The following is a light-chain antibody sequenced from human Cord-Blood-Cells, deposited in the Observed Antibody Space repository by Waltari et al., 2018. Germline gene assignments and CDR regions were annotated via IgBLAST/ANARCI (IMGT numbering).Light chain of an antibody. V-gene: IGLV2-23*01. CDR2: EGS. J-gene: IGLJ3*02. CDR1: SSDVGSYNL. Sequence: QSALTQPASASGSPGQSITISCTGTSSDVGSYNLVSWYQQHPGKAPKLMISEGSKRPSGVSNRFSGSKSGNTASLTISGLQAEDEADYYCCSYAGSSTWVFGGGTKLTVL. CDR3: CSYAGSSTWV.